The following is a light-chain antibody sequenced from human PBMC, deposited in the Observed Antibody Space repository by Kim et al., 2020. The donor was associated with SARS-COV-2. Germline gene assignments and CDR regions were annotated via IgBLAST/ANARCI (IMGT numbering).Light chain of an antibody. V-gene: IGLV2-14*03. CDR2: DVI. CDR1: RSDVGAYNR. CDR3: CSVRSGSTFV. Sequence: GQSITSSCTRTRSDVGAYNRVSWYQQHPGKAPTLIIYDVIERPSGASTRFSGSKSDNAASLTISGLQDEDEADYYCCSVRSGSTFVFGTGTKVTVL. J-gene: IGLJ1*01.